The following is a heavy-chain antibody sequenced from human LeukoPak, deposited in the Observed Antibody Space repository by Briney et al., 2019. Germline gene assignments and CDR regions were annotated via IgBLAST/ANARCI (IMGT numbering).Heavy chain of an antibody. D-gene: IGHD3-22*01. V-gene: IGHV4-39*01. J-gene: IGHJ5*02. CDR1: GGSISSSSYY. CDR3: ARRTTMIVVAPTNWFDP. Sequence: SETLSLTCTVPGGSISSSSYYWGWIRQPPGKGLEWIGSIYYSGSTYYNPSLKSRVTISVDTSKNQFSLKLSSVTAADTAVYYCARRTTMIVVAPTNWFDPWGQGTLVTVSS. CDR2: IYYSGST.